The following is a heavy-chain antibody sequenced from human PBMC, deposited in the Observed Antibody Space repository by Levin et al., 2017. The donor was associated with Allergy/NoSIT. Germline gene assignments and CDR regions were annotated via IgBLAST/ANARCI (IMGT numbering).Heavy chain of an antibody. CDR1: GGFSSNYY. J-gene: IGHJ4*02. D-gene: IGHD3-22*01. CDR2: IQTTGST. Sequence: PGGSLRLSCSVSGGFSSNYYWTWIRQPAGKGLEWIGRIQTTGSTNYNPSLKSRVTMSADTSKNQFSLHLSSVTAADTAVYYCARARRYYDTSGYSHYYFDYWGQGTLVTVSS. V-gene: IGHV4-4*07. CDR3: ARARRYYDTSGYSHYYFDY.